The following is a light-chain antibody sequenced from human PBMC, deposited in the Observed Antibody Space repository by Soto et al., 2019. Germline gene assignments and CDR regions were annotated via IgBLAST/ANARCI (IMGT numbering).Light chain of an antibody. V-gene: IGKV3-20*01. J-gene: IGKJ4*01. Sequence: ENVFKQSPSTVSLSPGERATLSCRGSKSLSSSYLAWYQQKPGQAPRLLIYGASSRATGIPDRFSGSGSGTDFTLTISRLEPQDFAVYYCQQVATSPLTFGGGTKVDIK. CDR3: QQVATSPLT. CDR2: GAS. CDR1: KSLSSSY.